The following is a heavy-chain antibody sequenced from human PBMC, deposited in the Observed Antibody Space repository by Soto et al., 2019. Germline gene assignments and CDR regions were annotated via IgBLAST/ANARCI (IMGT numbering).Heavy chain of an antibody. D-gene: IGHD3-3*01. V-gene: IGHV3-23*01. CDR2: ISGIGLTT. CDR1: VFTFSSHA. Sequence: GSLRLSCRVSVFTFSSHAMSWVRQAPGKGLECVSGISGIGLTTFYADSVKGRFTISRDNSKKTLYLQMNGLRAEDTAVYYCARTPYDFWSPGQFYFDHWGQGTLVTVSS. CDR3: ARTPYDFWSPGQFYFDH. J-gene: IGHJ4*02.